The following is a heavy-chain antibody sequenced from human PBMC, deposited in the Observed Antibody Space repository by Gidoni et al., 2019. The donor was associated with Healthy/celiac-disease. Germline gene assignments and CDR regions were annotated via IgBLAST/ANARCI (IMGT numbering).Heavy chain of an antibody. V-gene: IGHV1-69*06. D-gene: IGHD2-15*01. CDR3: ASAAGDDAFDI. CDR2: MIPIFGTA. J-gene: IGHJ3*02. Sequence: QVQLVQSGAEVKKPVSSLKVSFKASGGTFSSYAISCGRQAPGQGLEWMGGMIPIFGTANYAQKFQDRVKITADKPTSTAYKELSSLRSEDTDVYYCASAAGDDAFDIWGQGTMVSVSS. CDR1: GGTFSSYA.